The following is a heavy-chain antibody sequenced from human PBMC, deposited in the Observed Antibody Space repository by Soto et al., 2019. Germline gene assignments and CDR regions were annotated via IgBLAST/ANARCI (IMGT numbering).Heavy chain of an antibody. J-gene: IGHJ4*02. D-gene: IGHD3-10*01. Sequence: SETLSLTCTVSGGSISSYYWSWIRQPPGKGLEWIGYIYYSGSTNYNPSLKSRVTISVDTSKNQFSLKLSSVTAADTAVYYCARGTMVRGSYYFDYWGQGTLVTVSS. CDR3: ARGTMVRGSYYFDY. V-gene: IGHV4-59*01. CDR1: GGSISSYY. CDR2: IYYSGST.